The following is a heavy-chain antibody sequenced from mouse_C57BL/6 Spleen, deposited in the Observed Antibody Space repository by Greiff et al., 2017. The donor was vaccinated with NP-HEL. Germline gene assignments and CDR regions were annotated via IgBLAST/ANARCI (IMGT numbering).Heavy chain of an antibody. CDR3: ASKNYDYDPLAMDY. CDR1: GYTFTSYW. J-gene: IGHJ4*01. Sequence: QVQLKQPGAELVRPGSSVKLSCKASGYTFTSYWMHWVKQRPIQGLEWIGNIDPSDSETHYNQKFKDKATLTVDKSSSTAYMQLSSLTSEDSAVYYCASKNYDYDPLAMDYWGQGTSVTVSS. CDR2: IDPSDSET. D-gene: IGHD2-4*01. V-gene: IGHV1-52*01.